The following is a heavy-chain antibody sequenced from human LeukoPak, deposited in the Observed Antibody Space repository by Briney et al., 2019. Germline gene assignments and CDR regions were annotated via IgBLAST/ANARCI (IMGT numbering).Heavy chain of an antibody. CDR2: INPNSGGT. CDR1: GYTFTGYY. Sequence: ASVKVSCKASGYTFTGYYMHWVRQAPGQGLEWMGWINPNSGGTNYAQKFQGRVTMTRDTSISTAYMELSRLRSDDTAVYCCARVYSSGSFYGYWGQGTLVTVSS. J-gene: IGHJ4*02. V-gene: IGHV1-2*02. CDR3: ARVYSSGSFYGY. D-gene: IGHD3-10*01.